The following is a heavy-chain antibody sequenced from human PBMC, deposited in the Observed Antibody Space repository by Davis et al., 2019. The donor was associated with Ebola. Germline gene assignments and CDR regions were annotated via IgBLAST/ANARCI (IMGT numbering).Heavy chain of an antibody. CDR2: SSTSAEHI. J-gene: IGHJ6*02. CDR1: GFTFNNYA. CDR3: ARRLLISSRGGMDV. Sequence: GESLKISCAASGFTFNNYAISWVRQAPGKEPEWVAHSSTSAEHISYAESVKGRFTVSRDDAQSSLFLQMSSLRDEDTAVYYCARRLLISSRGGMDVWGQGTTVTVSS. V-gene: IGHV3-48*02. D-gene: IGHD1-26*01.